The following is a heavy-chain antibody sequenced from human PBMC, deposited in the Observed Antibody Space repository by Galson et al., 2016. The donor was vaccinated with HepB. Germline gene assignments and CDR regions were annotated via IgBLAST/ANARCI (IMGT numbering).Heavy chain of an antibody. Sequence: SLRLSCAASGFTFSNYAMSRVRQAPGKGLEWISSISGGSSYIYYADSVKGRLTISRDNAKNSLYLQMNSLRAEDTAVYYCASRHSGWYYFDYWGQGTLVTVSS. J-gene: IGHJ4*02. D-gene: IGHD6-19*01. CDR1: GFTFSNYA. CDR2: ISGGSSYI. V-gene: IGHV3-21*01. CDR3: ASRHSGWYYFDY.